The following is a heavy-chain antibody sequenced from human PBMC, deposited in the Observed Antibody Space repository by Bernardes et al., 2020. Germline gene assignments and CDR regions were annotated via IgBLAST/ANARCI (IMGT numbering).Heavy chain of an antibody. CDR2: ISWNSDSV. V-gene: IGHV3-9*01. CDR1: GFTFDDYA. D-gene: IGHD6-13*01. Sequence: GGSLRLSCAASGFTFDDYAMHWVRQAPGKGLEWVSGISWNSDSVGYADSVKGRFIISRDNAKNSLYLQMNSLRPEDTALYYCAKDFGSSSPGWGQGTLVTVSS. J-gene: IGHJ4*02. CDR3: AKDFGSSSPG.